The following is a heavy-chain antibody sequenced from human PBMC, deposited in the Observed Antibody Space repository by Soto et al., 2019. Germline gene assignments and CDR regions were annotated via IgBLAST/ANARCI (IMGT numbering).Heavy chain of an antibody. V-gene: IGHV3-7*03. J-gene: IGHJ5*02. Sequence: EASLRLSCAASGFTFSSHWMSWVRPAPGKGLERMANIGGAGSEKYYVDSVKGRLTISRDNAKNSLYLQMNSLRAEDTAVYYCASFNLPPWGQRTLVTVS. CDR3: ASFNLPP. CDR1: GFTFSSHW. CDR2: IGGAGSEK.